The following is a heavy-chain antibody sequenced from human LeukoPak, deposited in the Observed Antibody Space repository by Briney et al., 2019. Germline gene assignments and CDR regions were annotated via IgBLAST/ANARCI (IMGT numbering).Heavy chain of an antibody. Sequence: PGGSLRLSCAASGFTFNNYYMSWVRQAPGKGLEWVANIKQDGSDKYYVDSVKGRFTISRDNAKNSLYLEMNSLRAEDTAVYYCARGRGGDCYSCWFDPWGQGTLVTVSS. CDR1: GFTFNNYY. D-gene: IGHD2-21*02. CDR2: IKQDGSDK. V-gene: IGHV3-7*01. CDR3: ARGRGGDCYSCWFDP. J-gene: IGHJ5*02.